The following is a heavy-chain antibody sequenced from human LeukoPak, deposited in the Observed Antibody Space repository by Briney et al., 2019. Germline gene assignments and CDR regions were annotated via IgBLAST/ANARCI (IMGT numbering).Heavy chain of an antibody. CDR2: VKDDGSYT. D-gene: IGHD6-13*01. J-gene: IGHJ4*02. CDR1: GFTLSAHD. CDR3: ARQSLAASGLDY. Sequence: PGRSLRLSCAVSGFTLSAHDMHWVRQTPGKGLAWVAVVKDDGSYTSYAASVKGRFTISRDNSKNTVVLQMNSLSVDDTAIYYCARQSLAASGLDYWGQGMLVTVSS. V-gene: IGHV3-30*04.